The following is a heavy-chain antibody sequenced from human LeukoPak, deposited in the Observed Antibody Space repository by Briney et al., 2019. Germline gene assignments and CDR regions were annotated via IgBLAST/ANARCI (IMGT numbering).Heavy chain of an antibody. D-gene: IGHD1-1*01. J-gene: IGHJ4*02. CDR3: ARGDDFSGDH. V-gene: IGHV3-7*04. CDR1: GFTFSDHY. CDR2: IHPGGNEK. Sequence: PGGSLRLSCAASGFTFSDHYMDWVRQAPGRGLEWVANIHPGGNEKYHAESVKGRFTISRDNTKNLLFLQMNGLRVEDTAVYYCARGDDFSGDHWGQGTLVTVSS.